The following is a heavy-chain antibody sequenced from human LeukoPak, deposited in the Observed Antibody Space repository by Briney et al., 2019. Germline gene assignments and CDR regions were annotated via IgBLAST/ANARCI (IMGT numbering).Heavy chain of an antibody. CDR1: GYTFTGYY. CDR2: INPNSGGT. CDR3: ARDGYYYDSSGYPASVNAFDI. V-gene: IGHV1-2*02. D-gene: IGHD3-22*01. J-gene: IGHJ3*02. Sequence: GASVKVSCKASGYTFTGYYMHWVRQAPGQGLEWMGWINPNSGGTNYAQKFQGRVTMTRDTSISTAYMELSRLRSDDTAVYYCARDGYYYDSSGYPASVNAFDIWGQGTMVTVSS.